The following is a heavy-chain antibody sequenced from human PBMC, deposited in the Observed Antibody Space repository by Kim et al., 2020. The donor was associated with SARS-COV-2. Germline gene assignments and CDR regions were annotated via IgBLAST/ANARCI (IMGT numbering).Heavy chain of an antibody. CDR3: GRDYSD. J-gene: IGHJ4*02. CDR2: DGSQK. Sequence: DGSQKYYEDPVEGRFSISRDNAANSLYLQMNRLRAEDTAVYYCGRDYSDWGQGTLVTVSS. V-gene: IGHV3-7*01. D-gene: IGHD4-4*01.